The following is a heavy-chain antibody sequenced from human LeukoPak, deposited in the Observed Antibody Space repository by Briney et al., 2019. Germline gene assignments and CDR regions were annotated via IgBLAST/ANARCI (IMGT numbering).Heavy chain of an antibody. Sequence: SETLSLTCAVSGGSISSGGYSWSWIRQPPGKGLEWIGYIYHSGSTYYNPSLKSRVTISVDRSKNQFSLKLSSVTAADTAVCYCARADRGIAAAGRGAFDIWGQGTLVTVSS. CDR1: GGSISSGGYS. D-gene: IGHD6-13*01. J-gene: IGHJ4*02. CDR2: IYHSGST. V-gene: IGHV4-30-2*01. CDR3: ARADRGIAAAGRGAFDI.